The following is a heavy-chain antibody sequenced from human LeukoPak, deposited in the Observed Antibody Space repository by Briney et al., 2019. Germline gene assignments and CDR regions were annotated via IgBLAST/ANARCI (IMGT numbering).Heavy chain of an antibody. CDR3: ARGGRDYYDSSGKGDDAFDI. J-gene: IGHJ3*02. CDR1: GGSFSGSY. CDR2: INKSGNT. V-gene: IGHV4-34*01. D-gene: IGHD3-22*01. Sequence: SETLSLTCGVYGGSFSGSYWGWVRQAPGEGLEWIGEINKSGNTNYNPFLKSRVTISVDRSKNQFSLKLSSVTAADTAVYYCARGGRDYYDSSGKGDDAFDIWGQGTMVTVSS.